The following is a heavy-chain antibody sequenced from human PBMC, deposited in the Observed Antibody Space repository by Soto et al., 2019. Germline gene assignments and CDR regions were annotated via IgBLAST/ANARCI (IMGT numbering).Heavy chain of an antibody. CDR3: AKDLSGMTTVTTTH. CDR1: GFTFSSYG. D-gene: IGHD4-17*01. CDR2: ISYDGSNK. Sequence: GGSLRLSCAASGFTFSSYGMHWVSQAPGKGLEWVAVISYDGSNKYYADSVKGRFTISRDNSKNTLYLQMNSLRAEDTAVYYCAKDLSGMTTVTTTHWGQGTLVTVSS. V-gene: IGHV3-30*18. J-gene: IGHJ4*02.